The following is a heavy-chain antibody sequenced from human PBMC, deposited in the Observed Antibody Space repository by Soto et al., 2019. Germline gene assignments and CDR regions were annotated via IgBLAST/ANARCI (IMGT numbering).Heavy chain of an antibody. Sequence: QVQLQESGPGLVKPSQTLSLTCSVSGGSISGGENYWNWIRQPPGKGLEWIGYIYYSGDTYYNPSLKSRVTISLDTSKNQFSLKLSSVTAADTAVYYCAAPSGYYWVHDYWGQGTLVTVSS. V-gene: IGHV4-30-4*01. CDR3: AAPSGYYWVHDY. CDR1: GGSISGGENY. D-gene: IGHD3-22*01. CDR2: IYYSGDT. J-gene: IGHJ4*02.